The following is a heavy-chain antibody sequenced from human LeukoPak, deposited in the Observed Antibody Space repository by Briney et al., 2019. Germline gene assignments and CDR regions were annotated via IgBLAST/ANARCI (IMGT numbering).Heavy chain of an antibody. V-gene: IGHV3-48*03. CDR1: GFTFSSYE. D-gene: IGHD5-18*01. Sequence: TGGSLRLSCAASGFTFSSYEMNWVRQAPGKGLEWVSYISSSGSTIYYADSVKGRFTISRDNSKNTLYLQMNSLRAEDAAVYYCVKEWNGYNYGNNFDYWGQGTLVTVSS. J-gene: IGHJ4*02. CDR3: VKEWNGYNYGNNFDY. CDR2: ISSSGSTI.